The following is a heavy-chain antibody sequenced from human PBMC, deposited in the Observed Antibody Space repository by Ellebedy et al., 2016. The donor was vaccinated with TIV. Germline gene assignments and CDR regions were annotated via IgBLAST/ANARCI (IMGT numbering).Heavy chain of an antibody. CDR2: ISGSSGHT. CDR3: ARGGASSKYFDY. V-gene: IGHV3-23*01. CDR1: GFTFSSYA. Sequence: GESLKISCAASGFTFSSYAMSWVRQAPGMGLEWVSAISGSSGHTYYADSVKGRFTISRDNSKNTLYLQMNSLRADDTAVYYCARGGASSKYFDYWGQGTLVTVSS. J-gene: IGHJ4*02.